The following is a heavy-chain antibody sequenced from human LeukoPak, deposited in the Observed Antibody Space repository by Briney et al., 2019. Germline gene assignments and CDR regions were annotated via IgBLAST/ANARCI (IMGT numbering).Heavy chain of an antibody. V-gene: IGHV3-7*01. CDR2: IKQDGSEK. D-gene: IGHD3-10*01. Sequence: GGSLRLSCAASGFTFSGDWISRGRRAAGKGRKGVANIKQDGSEKYYVDSVKGRFTISRDNAKNSLYLQMNSLRAEDTAVYYCARDLPTYYYGSGSPFDPWGQGTLVTVSS. J-gene: IGHJ5*02. CDR3: ARDLPTYYYGSGSPFDP. CDR1: GFTFSGDW.